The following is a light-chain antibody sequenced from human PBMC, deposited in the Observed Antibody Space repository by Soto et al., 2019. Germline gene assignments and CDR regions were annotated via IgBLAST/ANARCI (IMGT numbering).Light chain of an antibody. V-gene: IGKV1-39*01. CDR1: QGIANY. CDR2: AAS. J-gene: IGKJ5*01. CDR3: QQNYSPPPTT. Sequence: DIQMTQSPSSLSASVGDRVTITCRASQGIANYLNWYQQKPGKAPKLLIYAASSLQRGVPSRFSGSGFGTDFTLTISSLQPEDFATYYCQQNYSPPPTTFGQGTRLEIK.